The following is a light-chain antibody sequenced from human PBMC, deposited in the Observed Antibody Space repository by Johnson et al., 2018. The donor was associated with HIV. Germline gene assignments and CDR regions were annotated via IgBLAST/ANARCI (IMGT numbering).Light chain of an antibody. CDR2: DNN. CDR3: GTWDSSLSAVV. CDR1: SSNIGNNY. V-gene: IGLV1-51*01. J-gene: IGLJ1*01. Sequence: QPVLTQPPSMSAAPGQRVTISCSGSSSNIGNNYVSWYQQLPGTAPKLLIYDNNKRPSGIPDRFSGSKSGTSATLGITGLQTGDEADYYCGTWDSSLSAVVFGTGTQVTVL.